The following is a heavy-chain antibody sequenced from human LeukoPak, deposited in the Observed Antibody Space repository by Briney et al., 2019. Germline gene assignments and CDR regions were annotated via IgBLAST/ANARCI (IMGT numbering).Heavy chain of an antibody. Sequence: GESLKISCXGSGYSFTNYWIGWVRQMPGKGLEWMGIIYPDDSDTRYSPSFQGQVTISADKSISTAYLQWSSLKSSDTATYYCATYHSGTSGDWFDPWGQGTLVTVSS. CDR3: ATYHSGTSGDWFDP. V-gene: IGHV5-51*01. CDR1: GYSFTNYW. J-gene: IGHJ5*02. D-gene: IGHD1-26*01. CDR2: IYPDDSDT.